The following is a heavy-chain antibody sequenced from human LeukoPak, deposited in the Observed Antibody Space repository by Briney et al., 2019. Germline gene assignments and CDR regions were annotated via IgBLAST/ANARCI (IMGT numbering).Heavy chain of an antibody. D-gene: IGHD6-19*01. CDR2: VYYSGTT. J-gene: IGHJ4*02. V-gene: IGHV4-39*01. CDR3: TRQSGIAVSGNHY. CDR1: GGSISSSSYY. Sequence: SETLSLTCTVSGGSISSSSYYWGWIRQPPGKGLEWIGSVYYSGTTYYNPSLKSRITISVYTSKNQFSLKLSSVTAADTAVYYCTRQSGIAVSGNHYWGQETLVTVSS.